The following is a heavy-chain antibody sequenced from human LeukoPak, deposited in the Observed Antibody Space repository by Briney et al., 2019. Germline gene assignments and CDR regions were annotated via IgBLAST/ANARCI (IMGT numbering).Heavy chain of an antibody. J-gene: IGHJ2*01. CDR1: GFTVSSNY. CDR3: ARGWSGAWSYYWYFDL. V-gene: IGHV3-53*01. CDR2: IYTRGRT. Sequence: GGSLRLSCAASGFTVSSNYMSWVRQAPGKGLDWVSVIYTRGRTDYADSVKGRFTISRDNSKNTLLLQMNSLRAEDTAVYYCARGWSGAWSYYWYFDLWGRGTLVTVSS. D-gene: IGHD6-25*01.